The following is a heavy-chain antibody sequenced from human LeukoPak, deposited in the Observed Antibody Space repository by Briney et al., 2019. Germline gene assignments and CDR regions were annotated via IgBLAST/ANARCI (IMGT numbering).Heavy chain of an antibody. CDR3: ARGYSSSWPAY. CDR2: ISGSGGST. J-gene: IGHJ4*02. CDR1: GFTFSSYA. V-gene: IGHV3-23*01. Sequence: GASLRLSCAASGFTFSSYAMSWVRQAPGKGLEWVSAISGSGGSTYYADSVKGRFTISRDNSKNTLYLQMNSLRAEDTAVYYCARGYSSSWPAYWGQGTLVTVSS. D-gene: IGHD6-13*01.